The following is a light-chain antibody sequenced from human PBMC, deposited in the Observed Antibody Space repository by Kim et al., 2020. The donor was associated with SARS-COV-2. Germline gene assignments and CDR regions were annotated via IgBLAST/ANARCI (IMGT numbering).Light chain of an antibody. CDR1: QSVSSSY. CDR3: QQYGNSPRT. V-gene: IGKV3-20*01. Sequence: EIVLTQSPGTLSLSPGERATLSCRASQSVSSSYLAWFQQKPGQAPRLLIYGASSRATGIPDRFSGSGSGTDFTLTISRLEPEDFAVYFWQQYGNSPRTFGQGTKLEI. CDR2: GAS. J-gene: IGKJ2*01.